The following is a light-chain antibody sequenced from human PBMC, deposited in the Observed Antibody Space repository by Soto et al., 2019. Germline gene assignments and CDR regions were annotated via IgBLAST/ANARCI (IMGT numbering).Light chain of an antibody. V-gene: IGLV2-23*01. J-gene: IGLJ1*01. CDR2: EAS. CDR1: SSDVGSHNL. Sequence: QSALTQPASVSGSPGQSITISCTGTSSDVGSHNLVSWYQQYPGKAPKLIISEASKRPSGVSNRFSGSKSGSTASLTISGLQAEDEADYYCCSNAPSSTYVFGTGTQLTVL. CDR3: CSNAPSSTYV.